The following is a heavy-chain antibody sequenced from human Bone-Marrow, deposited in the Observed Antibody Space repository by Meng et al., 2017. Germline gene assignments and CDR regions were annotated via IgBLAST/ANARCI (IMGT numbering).Heavy chain of an antibody. CDR3: AREDYYDSSGYWGAFDI. J-gene: IGHJ3*02. CDR1: GFTFSSYE. Sequence: GGSLRLSCATSGFTFSSYEMNWVRQAPGKGLEWVSYISGSGSLTKYTDSVKGRFTISRDNAKNSLYLQMHTLRAEDTAVYYCAREDYYDSSGYWGAFDIWGQGTMVTVSS. CDR2: ISGSGSLT. D-gene: IGHD3-22*01. V-gene: IGHV3-48*03.